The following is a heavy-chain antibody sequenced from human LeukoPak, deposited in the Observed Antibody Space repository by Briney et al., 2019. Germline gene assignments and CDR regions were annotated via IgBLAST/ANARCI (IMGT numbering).Heavy chain of an antibody. D-gene: IGHD5-12*01. CDR1: GFSFSNYS. V-gene: IGHV3-21*01. CDR2: IRSSGPSI. CDR3: ARTRGYSGYDYEY. Sequence: PGGSLRLSCAASGFSFSNYSMIWVRQAPGKGLEWVSYIRSSGPSIYYSGSVKGRFTISRDNAKNSLYLQMNSLRAEDTAVYYCARTRGYSGYDYEYWGQGTLVTVSS. J-gene: IGHJ4*02.